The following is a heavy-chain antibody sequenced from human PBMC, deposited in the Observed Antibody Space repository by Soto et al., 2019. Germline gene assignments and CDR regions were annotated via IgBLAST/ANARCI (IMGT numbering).Heavy chain of an antibody. CDR2: IYTSGNT. CDR3: ARESGDNWDYEDY. D-gene: IGHD1-7*01. J-gene: IGHJ4*02. V-gene: IGHV4-4*07. Sequence: PXXTLSLACTVSGGSISSYHWSWIRRSSGKGLEVSGRIYTSGNTHYNPSLKSRVTVSIDTSKKQFFLTVNSVTPAHSDVYYCARESGDNWDYEDYWGQGNPGPVSS. CDR1: GGSISSYH.